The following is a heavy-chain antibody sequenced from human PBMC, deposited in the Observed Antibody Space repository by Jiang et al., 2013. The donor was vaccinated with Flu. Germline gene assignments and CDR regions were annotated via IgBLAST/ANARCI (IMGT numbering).Heavy chain of an antibody. CDR1: GFTFSSAW. CDR2: IKSQIDVGSI. D-gene: IGHD2-21*02. CDR3: TAGVFSDWDTIGIDY. V-gene: IGHV3-15*01. Sequence: LVRPGGSLRLSCAGSGFTFSSAWMNWVRQTPGRGLEWVGRIKSQIDVGSIDYAAPLEGRFTITRDDSKNTLYLQMNSLKTEDTAVYYCTAGVFSDWDTIGIDYWGQGTLVTVSS. J-gene: IGHJ4*02.